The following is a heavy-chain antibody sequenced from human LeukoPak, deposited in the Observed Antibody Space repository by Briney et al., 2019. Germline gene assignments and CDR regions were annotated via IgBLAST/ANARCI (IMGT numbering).Heavy chain of an antibody. CDR2: MNPNSVNT. CDR1: VYTFTSYD. D-gene: IGHD4-17*01. CDR3: ARGHYGDYVFDY. Sequence: ASVKVSCKASVYTFTSYDINWVRQATGQGREGMGWMNPNSVNTGYAQKCQGRVTMTRNTSISTAYMELSSLRSEDTAVYYCARGHYGDYVFDYWGQGTLVTVSS. J-gene: IGHJ4*02. V-gene: IGHV1-8*01.